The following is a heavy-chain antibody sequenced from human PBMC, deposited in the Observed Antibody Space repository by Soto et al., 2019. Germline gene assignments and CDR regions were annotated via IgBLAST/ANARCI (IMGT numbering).Heavy chain of an antibody. CDR1: GGSVSSCSFY. V-gene: IGHV4-61*01. J-gene: IGHJ4*02. CDR2: IYNNRSF. CDR3: ARAPLGYSSSHYVDL. Sequence: SSETLSLTCTVSGGSVSSCSFYWSWIRQPPGKVLEWIGFIYNNRSFNYNPSLKSRVTISVDTSKHQFSLKLSSVTAADTAVYYFARAPLGYSSSHYVDLWGQRALVTVSS. D-gene: IGHD6-6*01.